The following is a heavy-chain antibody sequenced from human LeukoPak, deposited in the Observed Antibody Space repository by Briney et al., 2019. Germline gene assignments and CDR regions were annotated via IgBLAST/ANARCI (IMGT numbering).Heavy chain of an antibody. CDR3: VRGLMREYRRDWYMHHFDS. J-gene: IGHJ4*02. D-gene: IGHD6-19*01. V-gene: IGHV1-18*04. CDR2: ISLFNDDI. Sequence: VASVKVSCKASGDTFDSYGISWVRQAPGQGLEWMGWISLFNDDIRYTEKFQGRVTMSTDTSTNTAYMELRSLIADDTAMYYCVRGLMREYRRDWYMHHFDSWGQGTPVTVSP. CDR1: GDTFDSYG.